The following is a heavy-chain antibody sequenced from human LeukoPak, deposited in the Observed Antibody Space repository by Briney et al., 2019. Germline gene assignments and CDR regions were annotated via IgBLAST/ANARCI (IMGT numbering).Heavy chain of an antibody. D-gene: IGHD1-7*01. Sequence: SETLSLTCAVYGGSFSNYYCSWICQPPRKGLGWVGEINDSGRINYNPSLMSRVTVSVDTSKNQFSLRLTSATATDTAVYYCARRWNYGRNYYIDVWGNGATVSVSS. CDR2: INDSGRI. CDR1: GGSFSNYY. V-gene: IGHV4-34*01. CDR3: ARRWNYGRNYYIDV. J-gene: IGHJ6*03.